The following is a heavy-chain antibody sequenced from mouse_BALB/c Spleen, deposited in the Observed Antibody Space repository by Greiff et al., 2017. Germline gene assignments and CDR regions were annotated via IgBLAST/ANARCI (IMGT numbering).Heavy chain of an antibody. CDR3: ARDYGSSLAY. CDR1: GFTFSSYA. CDR2: ISSGGSYT. Sequence: EVKLMESGGGLVKPGGSLKLSCAASGFTFSSYAMSWVRQTPEKRLEWVATISSGGSYTYYPDSVKGRFTISRDNAKNTLYLQMSSLRSEDTAMYYCARDYGSSLAYWGQGTLVTVSA. J-gene: IGHJ3*01. D-gene: IGHD1-1*01. V-gene: IGHV5-9-3*01.